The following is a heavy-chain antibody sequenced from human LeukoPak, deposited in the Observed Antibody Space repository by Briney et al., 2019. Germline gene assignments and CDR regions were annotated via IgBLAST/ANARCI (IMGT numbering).Heavy chain of an antibody. Sequence: HPGGSLRLSCAASGFTFSSIAMSWVRQAPGKGLEWISYISTRGTTKFLADSVKGRFTISRDNTKNSLYLQMNSLRAEDTAIYYCARGYLQLDYWGQGVLVTVSS. J-gene: IGHJ4*02. CDR2: ISTRGTTK. V-gene: IGHV3-48*03. CDR1: GFTFSSIA. CDR3: ARGYLQLDY. D-gene: IGHD1-26*01.